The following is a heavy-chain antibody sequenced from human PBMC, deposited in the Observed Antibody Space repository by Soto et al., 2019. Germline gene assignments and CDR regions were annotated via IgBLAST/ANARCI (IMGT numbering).Heavy chain of an antibody. V-gene: IGHV3-21*01. D-gene: IGHD3-10*01. CDR3: ATLARGGPVTLPLDA. J-gene: IGHJ5*02. CDR2: ISTRSSLI. CDR1: GFTFSSYT. Sequence: DVQLVESGGGQVKPRGSLRLSCAASGFTFSSYTINWVRLGPWKGLEWVSSISTRSSLIYYADSVRGRFTFSSDNSQNSAYLQMNSLRADDTAVYYCATLARGGPVTLPLDAWGQGTLVTVAS.